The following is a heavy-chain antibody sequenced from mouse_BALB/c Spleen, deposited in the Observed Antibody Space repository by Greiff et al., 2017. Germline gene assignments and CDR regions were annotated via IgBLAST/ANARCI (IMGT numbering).Heavy chain of an antibody. J-gene: IGHJ3*01. CDR2: ISTYYGDA. CDR3: ARGNYDYDGFAD. Sequence: VKLQESGAELVRPGVSVKISCKGSGYTFTDYAMHWVKQSHAKSLEWIGVISTYYGDASYNQKFKGKATMTVDKSSSTAYMELARLTSEDSAIYYCARGNYDYDGFADWGQGTLVTVSA. D-gene: IGHD2-4*01. CDR1: GYTFTDYA. V-gene: IGHV1S137*01.